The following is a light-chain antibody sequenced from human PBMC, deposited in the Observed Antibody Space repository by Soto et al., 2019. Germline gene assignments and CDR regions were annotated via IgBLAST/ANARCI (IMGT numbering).Light chain of an antibody. CDR3: AAWDDSLSGWV. J-gene: IGLJ3*02. CDR1: SSNIGSNY. CDR2: RNN. V-gene: IGLV1-47*01. Sequence: QPVLTQPPSASGTPGQRVTISCSGSSSNIGSNYVYWYQQLPGTAPKLLIYRNNQRPSGVPDRFSGSKSGTSASLAISGLRSEDEADYYSAAWDDSLSGWVFGGGTKVTVL.